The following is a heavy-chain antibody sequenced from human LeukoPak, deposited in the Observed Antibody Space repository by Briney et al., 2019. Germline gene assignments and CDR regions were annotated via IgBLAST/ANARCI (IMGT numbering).Heavy chain of an antibody. CDR3: VRGRMVAGEPRYFDY. Sequence: PGGSLRLSCAASGFTFSSYWMSWVRQAPGKGLEWVANINQDESEKYYVDSVKGRFTISRDNAKNSLYLQMNSLRAEDTAVYYCVRGRMVAGEPRYFDYWGQGTLVTVSS. CDR1: GFTFSSYW. J-gene: IGHJ4*02. D-gene: IGHD6-19*01. CDR2: INQDESEK. V-gene: IGHV3-7*01.